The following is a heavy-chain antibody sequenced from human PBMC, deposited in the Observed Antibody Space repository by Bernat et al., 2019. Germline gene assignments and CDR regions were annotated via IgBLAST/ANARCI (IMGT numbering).Heavy chain of an antibody. V-gene: IGHV4-59*01. CDR1: GGSISSYY. CDR3: ARVGSTASYYYYYGMDV. J-gene: IGHJ6*02. Sequence: QVQLQESGPGLVKPSETLSLTCSVSGGSISSYYWNWIRQPPGKGLEWIAYIYYSGSTNYNPSLKSRVTMSVDTSKNQFSLKLSSVTAEDTAVYYCARVGSTASYYYYYGMDVWGQGTTVTVSS. CDR2: IYYSGST. D-gene: IGHD5/OR15-5a*01.